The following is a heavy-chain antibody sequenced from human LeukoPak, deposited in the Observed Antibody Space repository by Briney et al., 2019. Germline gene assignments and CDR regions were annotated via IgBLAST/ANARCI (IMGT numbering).Heavy chain of an antibody. CDR1: GFTSSSYA. Sequence: GGSLRLSCSASGFTSSSYAMHWVRQAPGKGLEYVSAISSNGGSTYYADSVKGRFTSSRDNSKNTLYLQMSSLRAEDTAVYYCVKSYSDILTGYSPLGGYFDYWGQGTLVTVSS. CDR2: ISSNGGST. CDR3: VKSYSDILTGYSPLGGYFDY. V-gene: IGHV3-64D*06. J-gene: IGHJ4*02. D-gene: IGHD3-9*01.